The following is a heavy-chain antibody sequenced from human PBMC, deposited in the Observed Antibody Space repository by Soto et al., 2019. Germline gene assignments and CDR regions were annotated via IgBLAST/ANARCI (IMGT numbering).Heavy chain of an antibody. V-gene: IGHV1-69*13. CDR1: GGTFSSYA. CDR2: IIPIFGTA. D-gene: IGHD2-2*02. Sequence: SVKVSCKASGGTFSSYAISWVRQAPGQGLEWMGGIIPIFGTANYAQKFQGRVTITADESTSTAYMELSSLRSEDTAVYYCARALGYQYQEDIVLVPAAISSYYYYGMDVWGQGTTVTVSS. J-gene: IGHJ6*02. CDR3: ARALGYQYQEDIVLVPAAISSYYYYGMDV.